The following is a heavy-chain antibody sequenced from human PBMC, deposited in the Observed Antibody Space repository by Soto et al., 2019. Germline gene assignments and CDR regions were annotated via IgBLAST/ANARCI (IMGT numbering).Heavy chain of an antibody. CDR3: ARTKHIVVVTAIRWFDP. J-gene: IGHJ5*02. CDR1: GGSFSGYY. Sequence: SETLSLTCAVYGGSFSGYYWSWIRQPPGKGLEWIGEINHSGSTNYNPSLKSRVTISVDTSKNQFSLKLSSVTAADTAVYYCARTKHIVVVTAIRWFDPWGQGTLVTVSS. CDR2: INHSGST. D-gene: IGHD2-21*02. V-gene: IGHV4-34*01.